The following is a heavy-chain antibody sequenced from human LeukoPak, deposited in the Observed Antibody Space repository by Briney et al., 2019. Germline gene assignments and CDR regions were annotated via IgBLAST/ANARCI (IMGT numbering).Heavy chain of an antibody. D-gene: IGHD3-22*01. CDR1: GFTFSSYW. V-gene: IGHV3-15*01. Sequence: GGSLRLSCAASGFTFSSYWMSWVRQAPGKGLEWVGRIKSKTDGGTTDYAAPVKGRFTISRDDSKNTLYLQMNSLKTEDTAVYYCTTDGTMIVVVPIDAFDIWGQGTMVTVSS. J-gene: IGHJ3*02. CDR3: TTDGTMIVVVPIDAFDI. CDR2: IKSKTDGGTT.